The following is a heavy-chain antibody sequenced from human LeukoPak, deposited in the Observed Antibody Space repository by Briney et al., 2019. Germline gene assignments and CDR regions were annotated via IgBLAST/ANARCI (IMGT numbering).Heavy chain of an antibody. V-gene: IGHV1-18*04. J-gene: IGHJ3*02. Sequence: ASVKVSCKASGYTFTSYGISWGRQAPGQGLEGMGWISAYNGNTNYAQKLQSRVTMTTDTSTSTAYMELRSLRSDDTAVYYCARAGLLWFGGAFDIWGQGTMVTVSS. CDR1: GYTFTSYG. CDR2: ISAYNGNT. CDR3: ARAGLLWFGGAFDI. D-gene: IGHD3-10*01.